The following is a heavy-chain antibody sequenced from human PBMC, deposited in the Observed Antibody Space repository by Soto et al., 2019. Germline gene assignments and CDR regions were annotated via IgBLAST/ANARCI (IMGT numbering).Heavy chain of an antibody. V-gene: IGHV4-59*01. CDR3: ARSVGSSNWYGNWLDP. J-gene: IGHJ5*02. D-gene: IGHD6-13*01. CDR2: IYYSGST. CDR1: GGSISSYY. Sequence: PSETLSLTCTVSGGSISSYYWSWIRQPPGKGLELIGYIYYSGSTNYNPSLKSRVTISVDTSKNQFSLKLSSVTAADTAVYYCARSVGSSNWYGNWLDPWGQGTPVTVS.